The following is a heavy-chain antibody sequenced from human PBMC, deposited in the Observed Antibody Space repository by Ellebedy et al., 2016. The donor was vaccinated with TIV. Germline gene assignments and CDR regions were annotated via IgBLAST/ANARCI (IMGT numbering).Heavy chain of an antibody. D-gene: IGHD1-7*01. CDR3: ARLPGTHPDDYYFDY. J-gene: IGHJ4*02. V-gene: IGHV5-10-1*01. CDR1: GYIFTNYW. CDR2: IDPSDSYT. Sequence: GESLKISCKGSGYIFTNYWISWVRQMPGKGLEWMGRIDPSDSYTSYSPSFQGHVTISVDKSISTAYLQCSSLKASDTAMYFCARLPGTHPDDYYFDYWGQGTLVTGSS.